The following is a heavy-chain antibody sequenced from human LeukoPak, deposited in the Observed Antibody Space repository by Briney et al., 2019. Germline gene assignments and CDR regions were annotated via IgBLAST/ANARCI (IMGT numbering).Heavy chain of an antibody. V-gene: IGHV3-23*01. D-gene: IGHD3-16*02. Sequence: PGGSLRLSCAASGFTFSSYAMSWVRQAPGKGLEWVSAISGSGSTYYADSVKGRFTISRGNSKNTLYLQMNSLRAEDTAVYYCAKRPNYDYVWGSYRTLDYWGQGTLVTVSS. CDR3: AKRPNYDYVWGSYRTLDY. J-gene: IGHJ4*02. CDR2: ISGSGST. CDR1: GFTFSSYA.